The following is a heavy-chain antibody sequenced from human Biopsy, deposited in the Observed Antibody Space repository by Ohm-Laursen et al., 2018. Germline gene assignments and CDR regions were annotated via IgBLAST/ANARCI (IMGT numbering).Heavy chain of an antibody. V-gene: IGHV1-2*02. CDR2: INPNSSGT. J-gene: IGHJ2*01. CDR1: GYTFTDSY. D-gene: IGHD1-26*01. Sequence: ASVKVSCKASGYTFTDSYMHWVRQAPGQGLEWMGWINPNSSGTNYAQEFQGRVTMTRDTSMSTAYMELNRLRSDDTAVYYCARGGLNYWYFDLWGRGTLVTVSS. CDR3: ARGGLNYWYFDL.